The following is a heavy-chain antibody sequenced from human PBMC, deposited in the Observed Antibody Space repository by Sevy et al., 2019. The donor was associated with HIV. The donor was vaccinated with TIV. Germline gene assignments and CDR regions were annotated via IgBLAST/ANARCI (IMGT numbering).Heavy chain of an antibody. D-gene: IGHD3-10*01. CDR1: GFNFRSYW. V-gene: IGHV3-7*01. J-gene: IGHJ4*02. CDR2: IKHDGSEQ. Sequence: GGSLRLSCEVSGFNFRSYWMSWVRQAPGKGLEWVANIKHDGSEQYYLDSVKGRFTVSRDNGKNSLYLQMTSLRVDDAAVYYCARERQEEDKSGAKFDYWGRGTLVNVSS. CDR3: ARERQEEDKSGAKFDY.